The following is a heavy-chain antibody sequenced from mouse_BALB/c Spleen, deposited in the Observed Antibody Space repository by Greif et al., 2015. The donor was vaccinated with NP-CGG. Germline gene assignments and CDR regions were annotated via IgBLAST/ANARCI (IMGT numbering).Heavy chain of an antibody. Sequence: EVQLVESGGGLVQPKGSLKLSCAASGFTFNTNAMNWVRQAPGKGLEWVARIRSKSNNYATYYADSVKDRFTISRDDSQSMLYLQMNNLKTEDSAMYYCVFGAMDYWGQGTSVTVSS. CDR3: VFGAMDY. CDR1: GFTFNTNA. V-gene: IGHV10S3*01. CDR2: IRSKSNNYAT. J-gene: IGHJ4*01.